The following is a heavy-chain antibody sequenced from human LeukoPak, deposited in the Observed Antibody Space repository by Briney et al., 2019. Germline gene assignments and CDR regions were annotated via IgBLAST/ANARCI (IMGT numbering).Heavy chain of an antibody. CDR2: ISGSGGIT. V-gene: IGHV3-23*01. Sequence: PGGSLRLSCAASGFTFSSYAMSWVRQAPGKGLEWVSSISGSGGITYYTDSVKGRFTISRDNSKNTLSLQMNSLRAEDTAVYYCAKDSGDTSGNWFDPWGQGTLVTVSS. CDR1: GFTFSSYA. J-gene: IGHJ5*02. CDR3: AKDSGDTSGNWFDP. D-gene: IGHD6-19*01.